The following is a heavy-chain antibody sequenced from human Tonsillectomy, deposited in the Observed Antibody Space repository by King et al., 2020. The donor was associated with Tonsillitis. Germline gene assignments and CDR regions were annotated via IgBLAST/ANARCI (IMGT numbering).Heavy chain of an antibody. V-gene: IGHV3-21*01. Sequence: VQLVQSGGGLVKPGGSLRVSCAASGFTFSSYSMNWVRQAPGKGLEWVSSISSSSSYIYYADSXKGRFTISRDNAKNSRYLQKNSLRAEDTAVYYCARDVGFGEXDYYYGMDXWGQXXXVTVSS. J-gene: IGHJ6*02. D-gene: IGHD3-10*01. CDR1: GFTFSSYS. CDR2: ISSSSSYI. CDR3: ARDVGFGEXDYYYGMDX.